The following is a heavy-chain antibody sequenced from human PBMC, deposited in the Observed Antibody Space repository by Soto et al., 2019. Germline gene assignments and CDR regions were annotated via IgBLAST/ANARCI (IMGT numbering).Heavy chain of an antibody. V-gene: IGHV3-7*03. Sequence: PVGSLRLSCATSGSTFSSYWMSWVRQAPGKGLEWVANIKQDGSEKYYVDSVKGRFTISRDNAKNSLYLQMNSLRAEDTAVYYCAREGPGDYVWGSYRSGYFDYWGQGTLVTVSS. CDR1: GSTFSSYW. D-gene: IGHD3-16*02. J-gene: IGHJ4*02. CDR3: AREGPGDYVWGSYRSGYFDY. CDR2: IKQDGSEK.